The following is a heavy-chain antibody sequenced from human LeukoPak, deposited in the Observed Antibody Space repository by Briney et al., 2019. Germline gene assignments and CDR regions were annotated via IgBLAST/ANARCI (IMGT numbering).Heavy chain of an antibody. Sequence: PGGSLRLSCAASGFTFSSYAMSWVRQAPGKGLEWVSSISSSSSYMYYADSVKGRFTISRDNSKNTLYLQMNSLRAEDTAVYYCAKDSDGDRTLYYYYGMDVWGQGTTVTVSS. D-gene: IGHD2-21*02. V-gene: IGHV3-21*01. CDR3: AKDSDGDRTLYYYYGMDV. CDR2: ISSSSSYM. J-gene: IGHJ6*02. CDR1: GFTFSSYA.